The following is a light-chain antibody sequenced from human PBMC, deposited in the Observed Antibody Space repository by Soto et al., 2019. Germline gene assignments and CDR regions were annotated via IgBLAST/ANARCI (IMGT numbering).Light chain of an antibody. CDR3: HQYGSSPPVT. Sequence: EIVLTQSPATLSVSPGSGATLSCRASQSVSSSYLAWYQQKPGQAPRLLIYGASSRATGIPDRFSGSGSGTDFTLTISRLGPEDFAMYYCHQYGSSPPVTFGQGTRLEIK. CDR2: GAS. CDR1: QSVSSSY. V-gene: IGKV3-20*01. J-gene: IGKJ5*01.